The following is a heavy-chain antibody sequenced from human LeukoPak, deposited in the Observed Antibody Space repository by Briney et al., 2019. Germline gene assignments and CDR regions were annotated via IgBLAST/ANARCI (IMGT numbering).Heavy chain of an antibody. CDR3: ARAYDSSGLLPSGY. Sequence: PSETQSLTCTVSGGSISSYYWSWIRQPPGKGLEWIGYVHHSGSTNYNPSLKSRVTISVDTSKDQFSLKLSSVTAADTAVYYCARAYDSSGLLPSGYWGQGTLVTVSS. CDR1: GGSISSYY. D-gene: IGHD3-22*01. CDR2: VHHSGST. J-gene: IGHJ4*02. V-gene: IGHV4-59*01.